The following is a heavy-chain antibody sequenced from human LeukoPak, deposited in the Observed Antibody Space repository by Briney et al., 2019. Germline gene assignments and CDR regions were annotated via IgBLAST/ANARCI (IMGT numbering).Heavy chain of an antibody. CDR1: GGTFSSYA. V-gene: IGHV1-69*13. J-gene: IGHJ5*02. CDR3: ARDGLNIAVAGIGGWFDP. D-gene: IGHD6-19*01. Sequence: SVKVSCKASGGTFSSYAISWVRQAPGQGLEWMGGIIPIFGTANYAQKFQGRVTITADESTSTAYMELSSLRSEDTAVYYYARDGLNIAVAGIGGWFDPWGQGTLVTVSS. CDR2: IIPIFGTA.